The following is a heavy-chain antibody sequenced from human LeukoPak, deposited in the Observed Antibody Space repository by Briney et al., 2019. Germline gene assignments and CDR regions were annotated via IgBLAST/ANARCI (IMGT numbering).Heavy chain of an antibody. V-gene: IGHV1-69*04. CDR1: GGTFSSYA. CDR3: ARSNTLYGMDV. CDR2: IIPILGIA. J-gene: IGHJ6*02. Sequence: ASVKVSCKASGGTFSSYAISWVRQAPGQGLEWMGRIIPILGIATYAQKFQGRVTITADKSTSTAYMELSSLRSEDTAVYYCARSNTLYGMDVWGQGTTVTVSS. D-gene: IGHD4-11*01.